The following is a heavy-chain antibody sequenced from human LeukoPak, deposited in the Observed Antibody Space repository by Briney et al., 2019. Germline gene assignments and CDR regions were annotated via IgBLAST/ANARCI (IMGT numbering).Heavy chain of an antibody. CDR2: IIPILGIA. V-gene: IGHV1-69*04. CDR3: ATVTPTTSN. CDR1: GGTFSSYA. J-gene: IGHJ4*02. D-gene: IGHD1-1*01. Sequence: ASVKVSCKASGGTFSSYAISWVRQAPGQGLEWMGRIIPILGIANYAQNFQGRVTMTADTSTDTANMELSSLRFEDTAVYYCATVTPTTSNWGQGTLATVSS.